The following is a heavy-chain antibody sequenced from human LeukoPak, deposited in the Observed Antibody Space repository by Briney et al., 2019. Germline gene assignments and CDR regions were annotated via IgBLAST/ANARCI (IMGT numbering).Heavy chain of an antibody. CDR1: GFTFSRYS. D-gene: IGHD4-17*01. CDR3: AYGEYDADDALDI. CDR2: ISSSSTTI. Sequence: GGSLRLSCAASGFTFSRYSMSWVRQAPGKGLEWVSYISSSSTTIYYGDSVKGRFTISRDNGKRSLYLQMNSLRAEDTAVYYCAYGEYDADDALDIWGQGTMVTVSS. V-gene: IGHV3-48*01. J-gene: IGHJ3*02.